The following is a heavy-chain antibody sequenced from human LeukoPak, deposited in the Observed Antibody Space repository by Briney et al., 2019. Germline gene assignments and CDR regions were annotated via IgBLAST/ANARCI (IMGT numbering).Heavy chain of an antibody. Sequence: SETLSLTCVVYGGSFSGYYWGWIRQPPGKGLEWIGEINHSGSTNYNPSLKSRVTISVDTSKNQFSLKLSSVTAADTSVYYCARAGAGTTDYYFGMDVWGQGTTVTVSS. CDR1: GGSFSGYY. CDR3: ARAGAGTTDYYFGMDV. V-gene: IGHV4-34*01. CDR2: INHSGST. D-gene: IGHD1-7*01. J-gene: IGHJ6*02.